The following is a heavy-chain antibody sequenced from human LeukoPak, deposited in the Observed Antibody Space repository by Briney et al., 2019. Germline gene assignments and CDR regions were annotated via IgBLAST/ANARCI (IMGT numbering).Heavy chain of an antibody. V-gene: IGHV1-2*02. CDR3: ARYNWNDVVSALDY. Sequence: ASVKVSCKASGYTLSGYYIHWVRQAPGQGLEWMGWINPNSGATHYAQNFQGGVTMTRDTPISTFYMEVSRLRSDDTAVYFCARYNWNDVVSALDYWGQGTLVTVSS. CDR1: GYTLSGYY. D-gene: IGHD1-1*01. J-gene: IGHJ4*02. CDR2: INPNSGAT.